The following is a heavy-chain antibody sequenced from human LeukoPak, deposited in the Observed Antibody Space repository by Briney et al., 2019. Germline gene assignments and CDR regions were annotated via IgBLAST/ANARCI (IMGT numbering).Heavy chain of an antibody. CDR2: IIPLLGIA. D-gene: IGHD5-18*01. V-gene: IGHV1-69*04. CDR1: GDTLNSYA. CDR3: ARVLSGSWLWF. Sequence: ASVKVSCKAPGDTLNSYAISWVRQAPGQGLEWMGRIIPLLGIANYAQKFQGRVTISADKSTSTAYMELSSLRSEDTAVYYCARVLSGSWLWFWGQGTLVTVSS. J-gene: IGHJ4*02.